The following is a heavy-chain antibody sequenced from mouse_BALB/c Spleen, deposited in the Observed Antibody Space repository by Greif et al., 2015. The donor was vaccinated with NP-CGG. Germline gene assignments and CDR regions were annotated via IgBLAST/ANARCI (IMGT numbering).Heavy chain of an antibody. CDR2: ISYDGSN. CDR3: ARALPGTGAMDY. Sequence: EVQVVESGPGLVKPSQSLSLTCSVTGYSITSGYYWNWIRQFPGNKLEWMGYISYDGSNNYNPSLKNRISIARDTSKNQFFLKLNSVTTEDTATYYCARALPGTGAMDYWGQGTSVTVSS. CDR1: GYSITSGYY. J-gene: IGHJ4*01. V-gene: IGHV3-6*02. D-gene: IGHD4-1*01.